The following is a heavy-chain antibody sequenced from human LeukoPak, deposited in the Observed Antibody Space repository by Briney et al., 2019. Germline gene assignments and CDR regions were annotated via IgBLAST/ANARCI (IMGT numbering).Heavy chain of an antibody. CDR2: VFHSGNT. CDR1: GGSINSYY. V-gene: IGHV4-38-2*02. CDR3: ARDRSVGVLPAPPFDF. D-gene: IGHD6-6*01. Sequence: SETLSLTCTVSGGSINSYYWSWIRQPPGKGLEWVGSVFHSGNTYYNPSLKSRLTISADTSKNQFSLTLTSVTAADTAVYYCARDRSVGVLPAPPFDFWGQGTLVTVSS. J-gene: IGHJ4*02.